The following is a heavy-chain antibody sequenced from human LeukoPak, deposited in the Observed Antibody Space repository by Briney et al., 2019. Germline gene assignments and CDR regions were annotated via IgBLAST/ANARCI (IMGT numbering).Heavy chain of an antibody. J-gene: IGHJ6*03. CDR1: GFSFSDDY. CDR2: IRNRVNSYIT. D-gene: IGHD3-16*01. V-gene: IGHV3-72*01. CDR3: VRLGAYYGNYYMDV. Sequence: GGSLRLSCSGSGFSFSDDYMDWVRQAPGKGLEWVARIRNRVNSYITEYAASVKGRFIISRDGSKSSLYLQMNGLKNEDAAVYYCVRLGAYYGNYYMDVWGKGTTVAVSS.